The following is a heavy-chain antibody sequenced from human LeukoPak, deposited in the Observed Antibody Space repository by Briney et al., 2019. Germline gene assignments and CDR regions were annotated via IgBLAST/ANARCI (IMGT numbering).Heavy chain of an antibody. CDR2: IYYGGST. D-gene: IGHD3-22*01. J-gene: IGHJ3*02. CDR1: GGSISSNTYY. CDR3: ARAYYYASSAFDI. V-gene: IGHV4-39*01. Sequence: KTSETLSLTCTVSGGSISSNTYYWDWIRQPPGKGLECIGSIYYGGSTYYNPSLKSRVIISVDTSKNQFYLKLSSVTAADTAVYYCARAYYYASSAFDIWGQGTMVTVSS.